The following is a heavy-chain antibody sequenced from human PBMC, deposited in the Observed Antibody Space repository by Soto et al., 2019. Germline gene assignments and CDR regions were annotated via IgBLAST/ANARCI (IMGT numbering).Heavy chain of an antibody. J-gene: IGHJ6*03. V-gene: IGHV3-64*01. CDR1: GFTLIGNA. D-gene: IGHD6-6*01. CDR3: ARRARPDFYYMDV. Sequence: EVQLAESGGGLAQPGGSLRFSCAASGFTLIGNAMDWVRQAPGKGLEYVSGISSNGVGKYYANSVQGRFTISRDNSKNTVYLQMGSLRPEDMAVYYCARRARPDFYYMDVWGKGTTVTVSS. CDR2: ISSNGVGK.